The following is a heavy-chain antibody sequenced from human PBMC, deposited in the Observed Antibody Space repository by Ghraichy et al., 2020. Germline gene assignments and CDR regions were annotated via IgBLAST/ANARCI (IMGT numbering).Heavy chain of an antibody. J-gene: IGHJ4*02. CDR2: ISSSSSYI. Sequence: GSLRLSCAASGFTFSSYSMNWVRQAPGKGLEWVSSISSSSSYIYYADSVKGRFTISRDNAKNSLYLQMNSLRAEDTAVYYCARVPHAAAGYLVGYWGQGTLVTVSS. CDR3: ARVPHAAAGYLVGY. V-gene: IGHV3-21*01. D-gene: IGHD6-13*01. CDR1: GFTFSSYS.